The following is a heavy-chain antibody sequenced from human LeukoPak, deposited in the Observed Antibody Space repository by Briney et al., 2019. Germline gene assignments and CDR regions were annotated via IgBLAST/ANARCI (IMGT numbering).Heavy chain of an antibody. Sequence: GGSLRLSCAASGFTFSDYYMSWIRQAPGKGLEWVSYISSSGSTIYYADSVKGRFTISRDNAKNSLYLQMNSLRAEDTAVYYCASQVAARIYYFDYWGQGTLVTVSS. CDR2: ISSSGSTI. V-gene: IGHV3-11*04. D-gene: IGHD6-6*01. CDR3: ASQVAARIYYFDY. J-gene: IGHJ4*02. CDR1: GFTFSDYY.